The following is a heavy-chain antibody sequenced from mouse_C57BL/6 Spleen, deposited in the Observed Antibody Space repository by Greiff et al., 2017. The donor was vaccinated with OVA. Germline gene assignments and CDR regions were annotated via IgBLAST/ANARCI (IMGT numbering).Heavy chain of an antibody. CDR2: ISSGSSTI. Sequence: DVHLVESGGGLVKPGGSLKLSCAASGFTFSDYGMHWVRQAPEKGLEWVAYISSGSSTIYYADTVKGRFTISRDNAKNTLFLQMTSLRSEDTAMYYCARRYYSNYDYWGQGTTLTVSS. J-gene: IGHJ2*01. D-gene: IGHD2-5*01. CDR1: GFTFSDYG. CDR3: ARRYYSNYDY. V-gene: IGHV5-17*01.